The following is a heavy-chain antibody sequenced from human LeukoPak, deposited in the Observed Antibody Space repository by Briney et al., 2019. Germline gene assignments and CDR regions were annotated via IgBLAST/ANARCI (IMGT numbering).Heavy chain of an antibody. Sequence: GESLKISCKGSGYSFTSYWTXXXXXXXXXXXXXXXXIXPGDSDTRYSPSFQGQXTISADKSXXTAYLQWSSLKASDTAMYYCARHIAAAGTYYYYYYMDVWGKGTTVTVSS. CDR3: ARHIAAAGTYYYYYYMDV. CDR1: GYSFTSYW. CDR2: IXPGDSDT. V-gene: IGHV5-51*02. J-gene: IGHJ6*03. D-gene: IGHD6-13*01.